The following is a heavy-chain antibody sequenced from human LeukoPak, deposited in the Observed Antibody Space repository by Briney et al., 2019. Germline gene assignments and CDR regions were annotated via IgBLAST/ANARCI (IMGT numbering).Heavy chain of an antibody. CDR1: GFTFSSYE. V-gene: IGHV3-48*03. D-gene: IGHD1-26*01. Sequence: GGSLRLSCAASGFTFSSYEMNWVRQAPGKGLEWVSYISSSGSTIYYADSVKGRFTISRDNSKNTLYLQMNSLRAEDTAVYYCAREGGGTYYREFDYWGQGTLVTVSS. CDR3: AREGGGTYYREFDY. J-gene: IGHJ4*02. CDR2: ISSSGSTI.